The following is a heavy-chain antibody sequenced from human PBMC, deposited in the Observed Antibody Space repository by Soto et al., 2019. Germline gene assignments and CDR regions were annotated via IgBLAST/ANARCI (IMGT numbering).Heavy chain of an antibody. D-gene: IGHD2-15*01. J-gene: IGHJ4*02. CDR2: IYWNDDK. CDR1: GFSLSTSGVG. CDR3: AHALLPHYYFDY. Sequence: SGPTLVNPTQTLTLTCTFSGFSLSTSGVGVGWIRQPPGKALEWLALIYWNDDKRYSPSLKSRLTITKDTSKNQVVLTMTNMDPVDTATYYCAHALLPHYYFDYWGQGTLVTSPQ. V-gene: IGHV2-5*01.